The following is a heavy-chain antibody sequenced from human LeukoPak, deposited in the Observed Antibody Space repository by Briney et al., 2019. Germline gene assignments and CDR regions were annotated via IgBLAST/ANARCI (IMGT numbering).Heavy chain of an antibody. D-gene: IGHD1-7*01. CDR2: IYYSGST. V-gene: IGHV4-39*07. Sequence: ASETLSLTCNVSGGSISRTSYYWGWIRQPPGKGLEWIGSIYYSGSTYYNPSLKSRVTISVDTSKNQFSLKLSSVTAADTAVYYCARVGTTIPPRGQWGQGTLVTVSS. CDR3: ARVGTTIPPRGQ. CDR1: GGSISRTSYY. J-gene: IGHJ4*02.